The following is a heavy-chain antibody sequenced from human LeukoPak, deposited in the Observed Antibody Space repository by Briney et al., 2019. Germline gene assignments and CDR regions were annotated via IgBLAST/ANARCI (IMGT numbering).Heavy chain of an antibody. J-gene: IGHJ4*02. CDR2: ISGSGQYI. D-gene: IGHD6-19*01. CDR3: ARGGYNSAFLDS. V-gene: IGHV3-21*01. Sequence: PGGSLRLSCSASGFTFSTYTMHWVRQAPGKGLEWLSSISGSGQYIYYADSLKGRLTISRDNAKDSLYLQLNSLRAEDTSVYYCARGGYNSAFLDSWGQGTLVSVS. CDR1: GFTFSTYT.